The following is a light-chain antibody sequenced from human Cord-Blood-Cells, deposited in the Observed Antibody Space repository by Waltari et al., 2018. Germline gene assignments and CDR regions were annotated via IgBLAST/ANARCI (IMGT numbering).Light chain of an antibody. J-gene: IGKJ2*01. CDR1: QSLSSY. V-gene: IGKV1-39*01. CDR2: AAS. Sequence: DIQMTQSPSSLSASAVYRVTITYRARQSLSSYLNRYQQKPGKAPKLLIYAASSLQSGVPSRFSGSGSGTDVTLTISSLQPEDIATYYCQQSYSTPRTFSQGTKLEIK. CDR3: QQSYSTPRT.